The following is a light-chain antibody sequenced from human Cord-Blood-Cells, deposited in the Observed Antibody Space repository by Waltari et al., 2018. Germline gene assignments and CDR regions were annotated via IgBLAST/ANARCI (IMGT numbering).Light chain of an antibody. J-gene: IGKJ2*01. Sequence: EIVLTQSPGTLSLSPGERATLSCRASQRVSSSYLAWYQQKPGQAPRLLIYGASSRATGIPDRFSGSGSGTDFTLTISRLEPEDFAVYYCQQYGSPRGYTFGQGTKLEIK. V-gene: IGKV3-20*01. CDR1: QRVSSSY. CDR3: QQYGSPRGYT. CDR2: GAS.